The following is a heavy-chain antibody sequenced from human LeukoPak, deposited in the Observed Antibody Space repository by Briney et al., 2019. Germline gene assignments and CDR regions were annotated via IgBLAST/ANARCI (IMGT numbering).Heavy chain of an antibody. Sequence: GGSLRLSCAASGFTFSSYAMHWVRQAPGKGLEWVAVISYDGSNKYYADSVKGRFTISRDNSKNTLYLQMNSLRAEDTAVYYCARGPYSDYYFDYWGQGTLVTVSS. J-gene: IGHJ4*02. D-gene: IGHD4-11*01. CDR3: ARGPYSDYYFDY. V-gene: IGHV3-30-3*01. CDR2: ISYDGSNK. CDR1: GFTFSSYA.